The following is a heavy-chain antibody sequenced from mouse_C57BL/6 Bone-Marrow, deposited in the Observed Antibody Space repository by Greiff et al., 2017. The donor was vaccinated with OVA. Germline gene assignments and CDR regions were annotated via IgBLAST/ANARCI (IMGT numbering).Heavy chain of an antibody. Sequence: QVQLQQPGAELVKPGASVKLSCKASGYTFTSYWMQWVKQRPGQGLEWIGEIDPSDSYTNYNQKFKGKATLTVDTSSSTAYMQLSSLTSENSAVYYGARDYGSSYFDYWGQGTTLTVSS. CDR2: IDPSDSYT. D-gene: IGHD1-1*01. CDR1: GYTFTSYW. CDR3: ARDYGSSYFDY. V-gene: IGHV1-50*01. J-gene: IGHJ2*01.